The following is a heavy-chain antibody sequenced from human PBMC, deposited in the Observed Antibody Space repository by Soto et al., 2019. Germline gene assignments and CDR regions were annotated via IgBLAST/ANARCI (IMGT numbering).Heavy chain of an antibody. CDR3: AKSGQSSLVNMDV. V-gene: IGHV3-23*01. CDR1: GFSFSSYA. Sequence: EMQLLESGGGLVQPGGSLRLSCAASGFSFSSYAINWVRQAPGKGLEWVSTISGSGDNTYYADSVKGRFTISRDNFKNTLSLLMNSLRAEDSAVYYCAKSGQSSLVNMDVWGQGTTVTVSS. J-gene: IGHJ6*02. CDR2: ISGSGDNT. D-gene: IGHD2-2*01.